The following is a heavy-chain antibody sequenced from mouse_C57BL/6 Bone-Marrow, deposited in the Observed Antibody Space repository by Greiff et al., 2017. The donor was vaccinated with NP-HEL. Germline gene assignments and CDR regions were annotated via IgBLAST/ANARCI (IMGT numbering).Heavy chain of an antibody. CDR3: AIRAYYSNFWYFEV. CDR2: INPNYGTT. CDR1: GYSFTDYN. Sequence: EVQLQQSGPELVKPGASVKISCKASGYSFTDYNMNWVKQSNGKSLEWIGVINPNYGTTSYNQKFKGKATLTVDQSSSTAYMQLNSLTSEDSAVYYCAIRAYYSNFWYFEVWGTGTTVTVSS. J-gene: IGHJ1*03. V-gene: IGHV1-39*01. D-gene: IGHD2-5*01.